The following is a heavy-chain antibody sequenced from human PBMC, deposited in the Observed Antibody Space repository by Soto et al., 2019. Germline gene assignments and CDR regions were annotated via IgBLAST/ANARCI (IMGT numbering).Heavy chain of an antibody. Sequence: EASVKVSCKASGYTFTSYGISWVRQAPGQGLEWMGWISAYNGNTNYAQKLQGRVTMTTDTSTSTAYMELRSLRSDDTAVYYCARDSLLRYFDWFPRGYYYYGMDVWGQGTTVTVSS. CDR1: GYTFTSYG. V-gene: IGHV1-18*01. J-gene: IGHJ6*02. CDR2: ISAYNGNT. D-gene: IGHD3-9*01. CDR3: ARDSLLRYFDWFPRGYYYYGMDV.